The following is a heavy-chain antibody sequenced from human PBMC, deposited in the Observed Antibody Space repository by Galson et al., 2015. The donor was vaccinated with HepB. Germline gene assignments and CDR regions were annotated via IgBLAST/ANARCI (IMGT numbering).Heavy chain of an antibody. CDR1: GFTFSSYW. V-gene: IGHV3-74*01. Sequence: SLRLSCAASGFTFSSYWMHWVRQAPGKGLVWVSRINSDGSSTSYADSVKGRFTISRDTAKNTLYLKMNSLRAEDTAVYYCAREVEAGIAPGGGMDVWGQGTTVTVSS. CDR2: INSDGSST. D-gene: IGHD6-25*01. CDR3: AREVEAGIAPGGGMDV. J-gene: IGHJ6*02.